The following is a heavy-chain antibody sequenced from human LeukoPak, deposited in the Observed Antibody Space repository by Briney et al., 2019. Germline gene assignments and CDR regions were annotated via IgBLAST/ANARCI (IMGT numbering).Heavy chain of an antibody. CDR3: AKVDTAMDEFDY. Sequence: GGSLRLSCAASGFTFSSYAVSWVRQAPGKGLEWVSAISGSGGSTYYADSVKGRFTISRDNSKNTLYLQMNSLRAEDTAVYYCAKVDTAMDEFDYWGQGTLVTVSS. D-gene: IGHD5-18*01. J-gene: IGHJ4*02. CDR1: GFTFSSYA. CDR2: ISGSGGST. V-gene: IGHV3-23*01.